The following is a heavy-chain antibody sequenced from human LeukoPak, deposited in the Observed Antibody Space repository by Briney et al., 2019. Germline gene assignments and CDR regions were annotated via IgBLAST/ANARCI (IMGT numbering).Heavy chain of an antibody. V-gene: IGHV1-18*01. J-gene: IGHJ6*02. D-gene: IGHD5-18*01. CDR2: LSAYNGNT. Sequence: ASVKVSCKASGDTFTSYGISWVRQAPGQGLEWMGWLSAYNGNTNYAQKLQGRVTMTTDTSTSTAYMELRSLRSDDTAVYYCARDSSVQLWFYYYYGMDVWGQGTTVTVSS. CDR1: GDTFTSYG. CDR3: ARDSSVQLWFYYYYGMDV.